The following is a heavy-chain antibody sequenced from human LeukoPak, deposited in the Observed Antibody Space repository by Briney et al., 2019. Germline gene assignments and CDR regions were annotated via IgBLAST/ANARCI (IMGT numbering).Heavy chain of an antibody. D-gene: IGHD3-10*01. CDR2: IYYSGST. Sequence: PSETLSLTCTVSGGSISSNSYYWGWIRQPPGKGLEWIGSIYYSGSTYYNPSLKSRVTISVDTSKNQFSLKLNSVTAADTAVYYCARNRHYYGSGNYGVPNWFDPCGQGTLVTVSS. V-gene: IGHV4-39*01. J-gene: IGHJ5*02. CDR1: GGSISSNSYY. CDR3: ARNRHYYGSGNYGVPNWFDP.